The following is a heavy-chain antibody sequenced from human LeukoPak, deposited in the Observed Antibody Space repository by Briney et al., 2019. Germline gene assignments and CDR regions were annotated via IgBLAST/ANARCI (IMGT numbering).Heavy chain of an antibody. CDR2: INHSGST. CDR1: GGSFSGYY. CDR3: VRVGYCSSTSCYTSGALDY. J-gene: IGHJ4*02. D-gene: IGHD2-2*02. Sequence: PSETLSLTCAVYGGSFSGYYWSWIRQPPGKGLEWIGEINHSGSTNYNPSLKSRVTISVDTSKNQFSLKLSSVTAADTAVYYCVRVGYCSSTSCYTSGALDYWGQGTLVTVSS. V-gene: IGHV4-34*01.